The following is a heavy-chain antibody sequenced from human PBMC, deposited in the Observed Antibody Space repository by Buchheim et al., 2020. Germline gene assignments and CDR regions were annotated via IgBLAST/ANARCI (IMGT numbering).Heavy chain of an antibody. CDR2: ISYDGSNK. J-gene: IGHJ6*02. V-gene: IGHV3-30*18. Sequence: QVQLVESGGGVVQPGRSLRLSCAASGFTFSSYGMHWVRQAPGKGLEWVAVISYDGSNKYYADSVKGRFTISSDTSKKTLYLQMNSLRAEDTAVYYCAKDARVDSWYGIYYYYYGMDVWGQGTT. D-gene: IGHD6-13*01. CDR1: GFTFSSYG. CDR3: AKDARVDSWYGIYYYYYGMDV.